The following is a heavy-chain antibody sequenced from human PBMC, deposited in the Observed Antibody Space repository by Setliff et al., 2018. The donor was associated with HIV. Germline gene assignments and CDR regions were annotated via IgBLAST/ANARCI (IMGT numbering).Heavy chain of an antibody. CDR1: GGSLIGYY. D-gene: IGHD5-18*01. CDR3: AGLRGYFYGHGRYFDY. V-gene: IGHV4-59*01. CDR2: IYYTEIT. Sequence: SETLSLTCTVSGGSLIGYYWSWIRQSPGKGLEWIGSIYYTEITNYNPSLKSRVTISVDTSKNQFSLKLTSVTAADTALYYCAGLRGYFYGHGRYFDYWGQGTLVTVSS. J-gene: IGHJ4*02.